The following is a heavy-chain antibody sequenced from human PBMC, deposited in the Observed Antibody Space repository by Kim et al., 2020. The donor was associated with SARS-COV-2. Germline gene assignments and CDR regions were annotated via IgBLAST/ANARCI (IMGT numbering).Heavy chain of an antibody. V-gene: IGHV4-59*08. CDR1: GGSISNYY. CDR3: ARRGFGEYNYGHPHDAFDF. J-gene: IGHJ3*01. D-gene: IGHD5-18*01. CDR2: IYYSGST. Sequence: SETLSLTCTVSGGSISNYYWSWIRQPPGKGLEWIGYIYYSGSTNYNPSLKSRVTISVDTSKNQFSLKLSSVTAADTAVYYCARRGFGEYNYGHPHDAFDFWGQGTMVTVSS.